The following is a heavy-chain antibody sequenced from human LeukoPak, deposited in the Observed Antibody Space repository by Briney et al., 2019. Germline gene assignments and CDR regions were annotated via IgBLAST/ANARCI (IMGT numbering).Heavy chain of an antibody. J-gene: IGHJ6*02. V-gene: IGHV4-39*01. CDR3: ARRAALTVTIYYYYGMDV. CDR2: IYYSGST. D-gene: IGHD4-17*01. CDR1: GGSISSSSYY. Sequence: SETLSLTCTVSGGSISSSSYYWGWIRQPPGKGLEWIGSIYYSGSTYYNPSLKSRVTISVDTSKNQFSLKLSSVTAADTAMYYCARRAALTVTIYYYYGMDVWGQGTTVTVSS.